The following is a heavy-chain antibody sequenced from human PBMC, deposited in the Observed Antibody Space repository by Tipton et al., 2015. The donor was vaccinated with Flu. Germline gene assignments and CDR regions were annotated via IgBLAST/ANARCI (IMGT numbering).Heavy chain of an antibody. CDR1: GGSIRSYY. J-gene: IGHJ3*01. CDR2: IYHSGIT. V-gene: IGHV4-59*01. Sequence: GLVKPSETLSLTCTVSGGSIRSYYWSWIRQSPGKGLEWIGYIYHSGITGYNPSLKSRVTISVDTAKNQFSLNLTSVAAADTAVYYCSRTGFASHNAGGQGALVFVSS. CDR3: SRTGFASHNA. D-gene: IGHD1-1*01.